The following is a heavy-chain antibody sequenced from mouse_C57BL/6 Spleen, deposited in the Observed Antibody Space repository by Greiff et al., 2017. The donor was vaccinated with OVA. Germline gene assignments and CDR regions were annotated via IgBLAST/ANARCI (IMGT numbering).Heavy chain of an antibody. D-gene: IGHD2-4*01. Sequence: EVKLQESGGGLVKPGGSLTLSCAASGFTFSSYTMSWVRQTPEKRLEWVATISGGGGNTYYPDSVKGRLTISRDNAKNTLYLQMSSLRSEDTALYYCARQDYDGYFDVWGTGTTVTVSS. V-gene: IGHV5-9*01. CDR3: ARQDYDGYFDV. CDR2: ISGGGGNT. CDR1: GFTFSSYT. J-gene: IGHJ1*03.